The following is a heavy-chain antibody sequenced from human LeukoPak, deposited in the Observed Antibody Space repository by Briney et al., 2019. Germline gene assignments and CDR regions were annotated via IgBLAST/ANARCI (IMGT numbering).Heavy chain of an antibody. CDR2: INHSGST. CDR1: GGSFCGYY. V-gene: IGHV4-34*01. J-gene: IGHJ4*02. Sequence: SETLSLTCAVYGGSFCGYYWSWIRQPPGKGLEWIGEINHSGSTNYNPSLKSRVTISVDTSKNQFSLKLSSVTAADTAVYYCASRMYDFWSGYYTRYYFDYWGQGTLVTVSS. D-gene: IGHD3-3*01. CDR3: ASRMYDFWSGYYTRYYFDY.